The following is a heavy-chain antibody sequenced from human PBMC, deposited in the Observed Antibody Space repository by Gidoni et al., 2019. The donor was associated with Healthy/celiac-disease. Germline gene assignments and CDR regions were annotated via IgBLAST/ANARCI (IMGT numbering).Heavy chain of an antibody. V-gene: IGHV3-23*01. CDR1: GFTFSSYA. Sequence: EVQMLESGGGLVQPGGSLRRSCTASGFTFSSYAMSWVRQAPGKGLECVSGISGNGGITYYADSLKGRFTISRDNSKNTLYLQMNSLRVEDTAVYYCAKDRGGFLKWSGGFDYWGQGTLVTVSS. CDR2: ISGNGGIT. CDR3: AKDRGGFLKWSGGFDY. D-gene: IGHD3-3*01. J-gene: IGHJ4*02.